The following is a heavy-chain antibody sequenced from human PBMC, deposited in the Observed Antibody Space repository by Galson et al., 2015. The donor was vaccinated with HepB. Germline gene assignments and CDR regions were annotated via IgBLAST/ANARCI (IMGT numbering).Heavy chain of an antibody. D-gene: IGHD4-17*01. V-gene: IGHV3-30*02. Sequence: SLRLSCAASGFIFSNYGMHWVRQAPGKGLEWVALIQPDGSTKYYADSVKGRFTISRDDSKSTLYLQMNSLRVEDMAVYYCAKRDSTTEFDYWGQGTLVTVSS. CDR2: IQPDGSTK. CDR3: AKRDSTTEFDY. J-gene: IGHJ4*02. CDR1: GFIFSNYG.